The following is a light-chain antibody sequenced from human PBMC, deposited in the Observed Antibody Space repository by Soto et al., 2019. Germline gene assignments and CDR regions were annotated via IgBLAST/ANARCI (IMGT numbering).Light chain of an antibody. CDR2: EGY. CDR1: QNIGTW. CDR3: QQYNSYLLT. J-gene: IGKJ4*01. Sequence: DIQMTQSPSTLSALVGDRVTITCRASQNIGTWLAWYQQKPGKAPKLLIYEGYTVEGGVPSRFSGSGSGTEFTLTISSLQPDDFATYYCQQYNSYLLTFGGGTKVEIQ. V-gene: IGKV1-5*01.